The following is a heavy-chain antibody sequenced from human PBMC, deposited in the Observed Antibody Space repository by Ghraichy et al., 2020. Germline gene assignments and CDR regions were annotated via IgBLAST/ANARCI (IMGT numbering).Heavy chain of an antibody. CDR2: IWYDGTKK. CDR1: GIIFNTYG. V-gene: IGHV3-33*01. CDR3: ARDALRGYVYGYPAQY. Sequence: GGSLRLSCAASGIIFNTYGMQWVRQAPGKGLEWVALIWYDGTKKFYADSVRGRFTISRDNSKNTVYLQMNSLRAEDQALYYCARDALRGYVYGYPAQYWGQGTLVTVSS. J-gene: IGHJ4*02. D-gene: IGHD5-18*01.